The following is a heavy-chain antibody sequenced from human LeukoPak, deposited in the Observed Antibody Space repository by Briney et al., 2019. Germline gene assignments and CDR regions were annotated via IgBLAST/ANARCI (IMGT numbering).Heavy chain of an antibody. CDR3: ARNYYDSSDDYYYYMDV. V-gene: IGHV4-39*07. D-gene: IGHD3-22*01. Sequence: SETLSLTCTVSGGSICSSSYSWGWIRQPPGKGREWIGNMYYSGSTYYNPSLKSRVTISVDTSKNQLSLKLSSVSAADTAVYYCARNYYDSSDDYYYYMDVWGEGTTVTVSS. CDR2: MYYSGST. J-gene: IGHJ6*03. CDR1: GGSICSSSYS.